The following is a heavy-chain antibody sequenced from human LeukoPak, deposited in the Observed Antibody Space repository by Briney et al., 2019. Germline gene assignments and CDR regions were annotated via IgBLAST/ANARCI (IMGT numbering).Heavy chain of an antibody. CDR1: GFTFSSYS. D-gene: IGHD2-2*01. Sequence: GGSLRLSCAASGFTFSSYSMNWVRQAPGKGLEWVSSISSSSSYIYYADSVKGRFTISRDNAKNSLYLQMNSLRAEDTAVYYCAREDVGYCSSTSCYDNWFDPWGQGTLVTVSS. V-gene: IGHV3-21*01. CDR2: ISSSSSYI. J-gene: IGHJ5*02. CDR3: AREDVGYCSSTSCYDNWFDP.